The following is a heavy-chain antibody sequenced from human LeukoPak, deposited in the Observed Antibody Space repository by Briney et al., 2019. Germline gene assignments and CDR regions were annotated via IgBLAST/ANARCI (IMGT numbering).Heavy chain of an antibody. Sequence: PGGSLRLSCAASGFTFSSYAMSWVRQAPGKGLEWVSAISGSGGSTYYADSVKGRSTISRDNSKNTLYLQMNSLRAEDTAVYYCAKGPHYYDSSGPDYWGQGTLVTVSS. CDR3: AKGPHYYDSSGPDY. V-gene: IGHV3-23*01. J-gene: IGHJ4*02. D-gene: IGHD3-22*01. CDR2: ISGSGGST. CDR1: GFTFSSYA.